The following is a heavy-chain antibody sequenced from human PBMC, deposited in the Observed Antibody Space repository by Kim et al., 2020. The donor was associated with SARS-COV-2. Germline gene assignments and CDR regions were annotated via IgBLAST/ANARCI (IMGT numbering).Heavy chain of an antibody. CDR3: ARARSYYKSEFDP. Sequence: GGSLRLSCAASGFTVSSNYMSWVRQAPGKGLEWVSVIYSGGSTYYADSVKGRFTISRDNSKNTLYLQMNSLRAEDTAVYYCARARSYYKSEFDPWGQGTLVTVSS. V-gene: IGHV3-53*01. D-gene: IGHD3-10*01. J-gene: IGHJ5*02. CDR2: IYSGGST. CDR1: GFTVSSNY.